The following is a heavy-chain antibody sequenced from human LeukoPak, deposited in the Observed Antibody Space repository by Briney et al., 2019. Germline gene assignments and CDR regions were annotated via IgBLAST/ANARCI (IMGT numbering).Heavy chain of an antibody. CDR1: GFTFTNYW. V-gene: IGHV3-7*01. D-gene: IGHD2/OR15-2a*01. J-gene: IGHJ4*02. Sequence: GGSLRLSCAASGFTFTNYWMNWLRQAPGKGLEWVANIKQDGGAKNYVDSVKGRFTISRDNAKNSLYLQMNNPRVEDTAVYYCARERVTTTSFDYWGQGVLVTVSS. CDR2: IKQDGGAK. CDR3: ARERVTTTSFDY.